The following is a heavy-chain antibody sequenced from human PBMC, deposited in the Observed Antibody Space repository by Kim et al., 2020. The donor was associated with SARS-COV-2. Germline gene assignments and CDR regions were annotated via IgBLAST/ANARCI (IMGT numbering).Heavy chain of an antibody. Sequence: YNPSLKSRVTISVDTSKNQFSLKLSSVTAADTAVYYCARHVGYSYGNFDYWGQGTLVTVSS. V-gene: IGHV4-39*01. D-gene: IGHD5-18*01. J-gene: IGHJ4*02. CDR3: ARHVGYSYGNFDY.